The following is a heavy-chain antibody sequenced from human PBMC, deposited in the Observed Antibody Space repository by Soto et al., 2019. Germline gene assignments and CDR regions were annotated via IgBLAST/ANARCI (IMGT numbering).Heavy chain of an antibody. CDR1: GFTFSSYA. CDR2: ISGSGGST. J-gene: IGHJ6*03. CDR3: AKDNGVFYYYYYMDV. Sequence: GGSLRLSCAASGFTFSSYAMSWVRQAPGKGLEWVSAISGSGGSTYYADSVKGRFTISRDNSKNTLYLQMNSLRAEDTAVYYCAKDNGVFYYYYYMDVWGKGTTVTVSS. V-gene: IGHV3-23*01. D-gene: IGHD3-10*01.